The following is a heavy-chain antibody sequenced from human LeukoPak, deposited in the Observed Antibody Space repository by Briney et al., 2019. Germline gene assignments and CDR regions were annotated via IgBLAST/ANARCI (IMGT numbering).Heavy chain of an antibody. CDR3: ARGFHGMTTVTSQPVDY. D-gene: IGHD4-17*01. V-gene: IGHV3-21*01. Sequence: GGSLRLSCAASGFTFSSYSMNWVRQAPGKGLEWVSSISSSSSYIYYADSVKGRFTISRDNAKNSLYLQMNRLRAEDTAVYYCARGFHGMTTVTSQPVDYWGQGTLVTVSS. J-gene: IGHJ4*02. CDR2: ISSSSSYI. CDR1: GFTFSSYS.